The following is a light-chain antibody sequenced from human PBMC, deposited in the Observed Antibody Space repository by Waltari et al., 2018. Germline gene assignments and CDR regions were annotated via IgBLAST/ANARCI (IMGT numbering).Light chain of an antibody. CDR1: QSVSRS. J-gene: IGKJ4*01. Sequence: EVVLTQSPDTLSLSPGERATLSCRASQSVSRSLGWYQQRPGQPPWLLSYGASSRATGVPERVRGSGSGTDFTLTISRLEPGDFAVYYCQQYGSSPLTFGGGTKVEI. V-gene: IGKV3-20*01. CDR3: QQYGSSPLT. CDR2: GAS.